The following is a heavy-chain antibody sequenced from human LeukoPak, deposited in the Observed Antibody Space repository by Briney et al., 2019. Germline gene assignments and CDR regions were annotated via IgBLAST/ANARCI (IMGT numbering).Heavy chain of an antibody. CDR1: GYSISGGYY. J-gene: IGHJ4*02. D-gene: IGHD3-22*01. Sequence: SETLSLTCAVSGYSISGGYYWGWIRQPPGKGLEWIGSIYHTGSTYYNPSLQSRVTISLDSPKNQFSLKLTSVTAADTAVYYCASGGTAVVMALTYYFDTWGQGTPVTVSS. V-gene: IGHV4-38-2*01. CDR2: IYHTGST. CDR3: ASGGTAVVMALTYYFDT.